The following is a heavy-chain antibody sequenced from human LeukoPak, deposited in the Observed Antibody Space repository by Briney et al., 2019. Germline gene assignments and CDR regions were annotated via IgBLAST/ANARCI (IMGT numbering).Heavy chain of an antibody. D-gene: IGHD1-1*01. Sequence: GGSLRLSCAASGFTFNTNAMNWVRRAPGKGLEWVANVKHDGSEKFYVDSVKGRFTLSRDNAKNSLYLQMNSLRAEDTAVYYCARDAWKDRYFDYWGQGTLVTVSS. CDR1: GFTFNTNA. V-gene: IGHV3-7*01. CDR3: ARDAWKDRYFDY. CDR2: VKHDGSEK. J-gene: IGHJ4*02.